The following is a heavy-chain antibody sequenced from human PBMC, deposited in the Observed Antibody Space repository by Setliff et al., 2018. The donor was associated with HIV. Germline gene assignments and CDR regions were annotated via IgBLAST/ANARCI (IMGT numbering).Heavy chain of an antibody. CDR2: VRQGGAT. V-gene: IGHV4-59*02. CDR3: AREDPNTYRPFDY. CDR1: HSSVSEYY. Sequence: SETLSLTCNVSHSSVSEYYWSWIRQSPGKGLEWIGYVRQGGATKYNPAFQSRVTISLETSKDQVFLSLASVTAADTAVYFCAREDPNTYRPFDYWGQGSLVTVSS. J-gene: IGHJ4*03.